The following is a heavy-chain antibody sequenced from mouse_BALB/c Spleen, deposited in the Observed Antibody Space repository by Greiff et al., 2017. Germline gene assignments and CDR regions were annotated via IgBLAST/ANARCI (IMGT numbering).Heavy chain of an antibody. CDR3: ATRRYRFHFDY. Sequence: DVMLVESGGGLVKPGGSLKLSCAASGFTFSSYAMSWVRQTPEKRLEWVASISSGGSTYYPDSVKGRFTISRDNARNILYLQMSSLRSEATAMSSCATRRYRFHFDYGGQGTTLTVSS. J-gene: IGHJ2*01. CDR2: ISSGGST. CDR1: GFTFSSYA. V-gene: IGHV5-6-5*01. D-gene: IGHD2-14*01.